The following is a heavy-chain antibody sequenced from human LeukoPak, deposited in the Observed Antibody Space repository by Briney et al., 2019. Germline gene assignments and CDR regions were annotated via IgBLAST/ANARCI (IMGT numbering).Heavy chain of an antibody. CDR1: GFPFSAYG. V-gene: IGHV3-15*01. J-gene: IGHJ3*02. Sequence: GGSLRLSCAASGFPFSAYGMNWVRQAPGKGLEWVGRIKNKIASGTTDYAAPVKGRFTISRDDSKNTLFLQMNSLKTEDTAMYYCTTNDAFDIWGQGTMVTVSS. CDR2: IKNKIASGTT. CDR3: TTNDAFDI.